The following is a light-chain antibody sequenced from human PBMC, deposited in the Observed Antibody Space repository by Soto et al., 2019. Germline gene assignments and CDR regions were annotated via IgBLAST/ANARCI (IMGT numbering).Light chain of an antibody. V-gene: IGLV2-14*01. CDR3: SSYTSSSTLYV. J-gene: IGLJ1*01. CDR1: SSDVGGYNY. Sequence: SALTQPASLYGSPGQSITISCPGTSSDVGGYNYVSWYQQHPGKAPKLMIYDVSNRPSGVSNRFSGSKSGNTASLTISGLQAEDEADYYCSSYTSSSTLYVFGTGTKV. CDR2: DVS.